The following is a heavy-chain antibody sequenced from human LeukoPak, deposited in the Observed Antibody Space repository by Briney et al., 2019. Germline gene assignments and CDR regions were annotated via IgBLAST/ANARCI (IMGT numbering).Heavy chain of an antibody. CDR3: ARVLTHNWFDP. CDR2: IYHSGST. V-gene: IGHV4-34*01. CDR1: GGSFSGYY. Sequence: PSETLSLTCAVYGGSFSGYYWSWIRQPPGKGLEWIGSIYHSGSTYYNPSLKSRVTISVDTSKNQFSLKLSSVTAADTAVYYCARVLTHNWFDPWGQGTLVTVSS. D-gene: IGHD3-9*01. J-gene: IGHJ5*02.